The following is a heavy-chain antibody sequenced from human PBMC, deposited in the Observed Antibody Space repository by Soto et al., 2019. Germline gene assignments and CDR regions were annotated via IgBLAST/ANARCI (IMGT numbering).Heavy chain of an antibody. J-gene: IGHJ6*02. Sequence: SETLSLTCTVSGGSISGGEYYWSWIRQPPGKGLEWIGYIYYSGSTNYNPSLKSRVTISVDTSKNQFSLKLSSVTAADTAVYYCARVVIMYYYGMDVWGQGTTVTVSS. CDR1: GGSISGGEYY. CDR2: IYYSGST. CDR3: ARVVIMYYYGMDV. V-gene: IGHV4-61*08. D-gene: IGHD3-3*01.